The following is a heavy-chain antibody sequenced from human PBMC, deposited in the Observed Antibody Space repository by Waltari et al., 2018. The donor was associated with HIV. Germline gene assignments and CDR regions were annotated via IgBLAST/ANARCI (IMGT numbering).Heavy chain of an antibody. J-gene: IGHJ5*02. V-gene: IGHV3-74*01. CDR3: ARESEGYYASGTGNWFDP. CDR2: STSDGSRT. Sequence: EVQLVESGGGLVQPGGSLRLSCAASGFTFSSYWMHWVREAPGKGLVCVSRSTSDGSRTSYADALKGRFTISRDNAKNTLYLQMNSLRAEDTAVYYCARESEGYYASGTGNWFDPWGQGTLVTVSS. D-gene: IGHD3-10*01. CDR1: GFTFSSYW.